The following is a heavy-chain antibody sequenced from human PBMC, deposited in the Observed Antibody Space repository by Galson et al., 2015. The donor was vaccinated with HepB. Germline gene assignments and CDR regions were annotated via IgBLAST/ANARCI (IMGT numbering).Heavy chain of an antibody. CDR2: INTNTGNP. CDR1: GYTFTSYA. J-gene: IGHJ2*01. D-gene: IGHD2-15*01. V-gene: IGHV7-4-1*02. CDR3: ARGEYCSGGSCYGEYWYFDL. Sequence: SVKVSCKASGYTFTSYAMNWVRQAPGQGLEWMGWINTNTGNPTYAQGFTGRFVFSLDTSVSTAYLQISSLKAEDTAVYYCARGEYCSGGSCYGEYWYFDLWGRGTLVTVSS.